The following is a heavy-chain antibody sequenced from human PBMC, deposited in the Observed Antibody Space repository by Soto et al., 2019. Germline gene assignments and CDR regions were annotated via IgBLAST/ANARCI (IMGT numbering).Heavy chain of an antibody. D-gene: IGHD3-22*01. Sequence: PSETLSLTCTVSGGSISSGGYYWSWIRQHPGKGREWIGYIYYSGRTSFNPPLKSRVTISVDTSKNQFSLKLSSVTAADTALYYCARGVYYWTANDDWGQGTLVTVSS. CDR1: GGSISSGGYY. CDR3: ARGVYYWTANDD. J-gene: IGHJ4*02. CDR2: IYYSGRT. V-gene: IGHV4-31*03.